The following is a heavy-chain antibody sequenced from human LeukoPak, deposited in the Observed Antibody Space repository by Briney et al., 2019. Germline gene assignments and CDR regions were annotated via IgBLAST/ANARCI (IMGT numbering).Heavy chain of an antibody. CDR2: ISSSGSTI. V-gene: IGHV3-11*01. CDR3: ATRLDTATYYYYYYGMDV. J-gene: IGHJ6*02. D-gene: IGHD5-18*01. CDR1: GFTFSSYA. Sequence: GGSLRLSCAASGFTFSSYAMSWIRQAPGKGLEWVSYISSSGSTIYYADSVKGRFTISRDNAKNSLYLQMNSLRAEDTAVYYCATRLDTATYYYYYYGMDVWGQGTTVTVSS.